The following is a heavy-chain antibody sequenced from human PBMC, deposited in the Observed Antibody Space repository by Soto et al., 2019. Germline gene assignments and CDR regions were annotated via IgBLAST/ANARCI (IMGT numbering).Heavy chain of an antibody. D-gene: IGHD6-19*01. V-gene: IGHV3-74*01. CDR1: GFTFSNHW. CDR2: ISTDGSTT. CDR3: VISTTGWYGIDY. J-gene: IGHJ4*02. Sequence: EVQLVESGGGLVQPGGSLRLSCAASGFTFSNHWIHWVRQPPGKGLLWVSGISTDGSTTYYAGSVEGRFTVSRDNPRNTLALQTNSLSGAATAENYCVISTTGWYGIDYWGQGARVTVSS.